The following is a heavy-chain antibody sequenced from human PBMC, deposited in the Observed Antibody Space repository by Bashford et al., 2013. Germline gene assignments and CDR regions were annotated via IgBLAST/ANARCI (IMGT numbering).Heavy chain of an antibody. CDR2: IYPGDSDT. CDR3: ARHSTRVARYYFDY. Sequence: GESLKISCKGSGYHLSSYWIGWVRQLPGKGLEWMGIIYPGDSDTRYSPSFQGRVTISADKSISTTYLQWSSLKASDTAMYYCARHSTRVARYYFDYWGQGTLVTVSS. D-gene: IGHD5-12*01. CDR1: GYHLSSYW. J-gene: IGHJ4*02. V-gene: IGHV5-51*01.